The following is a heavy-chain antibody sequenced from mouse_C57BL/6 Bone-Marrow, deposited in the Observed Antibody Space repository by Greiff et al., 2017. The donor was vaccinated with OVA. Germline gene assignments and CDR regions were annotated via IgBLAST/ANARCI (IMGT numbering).Heavy chain of an antibody. Sequence: VQLQQSVADLVQPGASVKFSCTASGFNIKNTYMHWVQQCPEQGLEWIGRIDPANGNTKYAPKFQGKATITADTSSNPAYLKLSSLTSEDTAIYYCARYPSYYGSSYGDYWGQGTTLTVSS. CDR3: ARYPSYYGSSYGDY. D-gene: IGHD1-1*01. CDR1: GFNIKNTY. V-gene: IGHV14-3*01. CDR2: IDPANGNT. J-gene: IGHJ2*01.